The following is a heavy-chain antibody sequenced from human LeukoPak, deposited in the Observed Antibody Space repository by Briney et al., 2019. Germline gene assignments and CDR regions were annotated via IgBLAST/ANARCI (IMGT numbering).Heavy chain of an antibody. V-gene: IGHV4-59*01. J-gene: IGHJ6*02. D-gene: IGHD3-10*01. CDR3: ARVGITMVRGVIITGFYYGMDV. CDR2: IYYSGST. CDR1: GGSISSYY. Sequence: PLETLSLTCTVSGGSISSYYWSWIRQPQGQGLERIGYIYYSGSTNYNPSLKSRVTISVDTSKNQFSLKLSSVTAADTAVYYCARVGITMVRGVIITGFYYGMDVWGQGTTVTVSS.